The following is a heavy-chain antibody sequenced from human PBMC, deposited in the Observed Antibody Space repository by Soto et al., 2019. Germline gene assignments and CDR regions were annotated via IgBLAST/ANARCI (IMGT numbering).Heavy chain of an antibody. CDR1: GYNFFAYG. V-gene: IGHV1-18*01. CDR2: VSPKSGNT. D-gene: IGHD2-15*01. J-gene: IGHJ1*01. CDR3: ARGSTVSSLGPLLV. Sequence: QIQLVQSGAEVKKPGASVKVSCKASGYNFFAYGVSWVRQAPGQGLEWMGWVSPKSGNTDYARKVQGRVTMTTDISARTAYMELRGLISEETGVYYCARGSTVSSLGPLLVWGQGTLVSVSS.